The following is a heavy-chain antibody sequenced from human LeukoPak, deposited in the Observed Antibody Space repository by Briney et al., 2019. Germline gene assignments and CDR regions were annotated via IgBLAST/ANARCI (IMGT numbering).Heavy chain of an antibody. CDR1: GFTFSSYW. V-gene: IGHV3-7*01. D-gene: IGHD1-26*01. CDR3: ARDPYSGNYGNYYYYYMDV. CDR2: MKQDGGET. Sequence: GGFLRLSCAASGFTFSSYWMSWVRQAPGKGLEWVANMKQDGGETYYVDSVKGRFTISRDNAKNSLYLQMNSLGPEDTAVYYCARDPYSGNYGNYYYYYMDVWGKGTTVTISS. J-gene: IGHJ6*03.